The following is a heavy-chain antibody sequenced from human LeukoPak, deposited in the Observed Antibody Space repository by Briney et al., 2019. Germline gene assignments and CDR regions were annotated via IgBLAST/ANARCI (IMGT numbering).Heavy chain of an antibody. CDR1: GFTVSNTY. J-gene: IGHJ4*02. D-gene: IGHD6-19*01. CDR3: ARDPTTVGGAN. V-gene: IGHV3-53*01. Sequence: GGSLRLSCAASGFTVSNTYISWVRQAPGKGLEWVSAIYSDGSTYYADSVKGRFTSSRDISKNTLYLQMGSLTAEDTAVCYCARDPTTVGGANWGQGTLVTVSS. CDR2: IYSDGST.